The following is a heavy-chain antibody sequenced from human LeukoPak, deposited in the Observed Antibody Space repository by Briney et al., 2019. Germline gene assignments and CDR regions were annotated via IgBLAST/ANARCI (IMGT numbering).Heavy chain of an antibody. J-gene: IGHJ4*02. CDR3: ATEVGGTVTTVFDH. Sequence: ASVKVSCKVSGYTLTESSMHWVRQAPGKGLEWMGGFDPEDGETIYAQKFQGRVTMTEDTSTDTAYMELSSLRSEDTAVYYCATEVGGTVTTVFDHWGQGTLVTVSS. V-gene: IGHV1-24*01. CDR1: GYTLTESS. CDR2: FDPEDGET. D-gene: IGHD4-17*01.